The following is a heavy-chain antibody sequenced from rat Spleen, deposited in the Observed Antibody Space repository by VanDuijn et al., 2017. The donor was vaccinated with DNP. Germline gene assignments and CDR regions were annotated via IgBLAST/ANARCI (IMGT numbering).Heavy chain of an antibody. V-gene: IGHV5-19*01. J-gene: IGHJ2*01. D-gene: IGHD1-4*01. CDR3: VRVGYNSVDY. Sequence: EVQLVESGGGLVQPGKSLKLSCAASGFTFSNFGMYWIRQAPTKGLEWVASISPSDVNTYYRNSVKGRFTISRDGAKSTLFLQMDSLRSEDTATYYCVRVGYNSVDYWGQGVLVTVSS. CDR2: ISPSDVNT. CDR1: GFTFSNFG.